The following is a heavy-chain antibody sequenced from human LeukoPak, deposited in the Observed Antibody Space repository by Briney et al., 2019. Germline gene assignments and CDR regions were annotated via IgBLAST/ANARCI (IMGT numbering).Heavy chain of an antibody. CDR1: GFTFSSFA. V-gene: IGHV3-23*01. Sequence: GGSLRLSCAASGFTFSSFAVIWVRQAPGKGLEWVSSIRGSGGPTFYAGSVKGRFTISRDNSKHTLYLQMNSLGADDSAVYYCAGAPRATTPLLPVDYWGQGPVVSVS. J-gene: IGHJ4*02. D-gene: IGHD1-1*01. CDR2: IRGSGGPT. CDR3: AGAPRATTPLLPVDY.